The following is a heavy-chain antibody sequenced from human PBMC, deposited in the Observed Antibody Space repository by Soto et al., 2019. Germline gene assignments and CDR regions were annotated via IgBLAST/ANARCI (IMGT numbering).Heavy chain of an antibody. CDR2: ISAYNGNT. CDR1: GYTFTSYG. J-gene: IGHJ4*02. V-gene: IGHV1-18*01. Sequence: GASVKVSCKASGYTFTSYGISWVRQAPGQGLEWMGWISAYNGNTNYAQKLQGRVTMTTDTSTSTAYMELRSLRSDDTAVYYCARDWGIVVVPAAMMNYWGQGTLVTVSS. D-gene: IGHD2-2*01. CDR3: ARDWGIVVVPAAMMNY.